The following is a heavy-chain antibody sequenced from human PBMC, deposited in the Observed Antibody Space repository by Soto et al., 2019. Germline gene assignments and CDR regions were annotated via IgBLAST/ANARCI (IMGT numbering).Heavy chain of an antibody. J-gene: IGHJ4*02. Sequence: QVQLVESGGGVVQPGRSLRLSCAASGFTFSSYAMHWVRQAPGKGLEWVAVISYDGSNKYYADSVKGRFNISRDNSKNTLYLQMNSLRAEDTAVYYCARDPSGDYGIDYWGQGTLVTVSS. CDR2: ISYDGSNK. D-gene: IGHD4-17*01. V-gene: IGHV3-30-3*01. CDR3: ARDPSGDYGIDY. CDR1: GFTFSSYA.